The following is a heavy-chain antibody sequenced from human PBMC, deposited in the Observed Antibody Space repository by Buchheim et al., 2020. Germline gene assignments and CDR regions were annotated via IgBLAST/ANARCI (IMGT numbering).Heavy chain of an antibody. D-gene: IGHD6-19*01. CDR3: AREEIAVAGTSYYGMDV. CDR2: INPNSGGT. Sequence: QVQLVQSGAEVKKPGASVKVSCKASGYTFTGYYMHWVRQAPGQGLEWMGWINPNSGGTNYVQKFQGWVTMTRDTSISTAYMELSRLRSDDTAVYYCAREEIAVAGTSYYGMDVWGQGTT. CDR1: GYTFTGYY. V-gene: IGHV1-2*04. J-gene: IGHJ6*02.